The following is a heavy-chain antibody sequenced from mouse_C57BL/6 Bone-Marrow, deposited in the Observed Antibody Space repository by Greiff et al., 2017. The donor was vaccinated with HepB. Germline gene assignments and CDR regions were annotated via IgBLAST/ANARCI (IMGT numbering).Heavy chain of an antibody. CDR3: ARNRVYYGSRYYYAMDY. CDR2: IWTGGGT. V-gene: IGHV2-9-1*01. CDR1: GFSLTSYA. D-gene: IGHD1-1*01. Sequence: VQLQQSGPGLVAPSQSLSITCTVSGFSLTSYAISWVRQPPGKGLEWLGVIWTGGGTNYNSALKSRLSISKDNSKSQVFLKMNSLQTDDTARYYCARNRVYYGSRYYYAMDYWGQGTSVTVSS. J-gene: IGHJ4*01.